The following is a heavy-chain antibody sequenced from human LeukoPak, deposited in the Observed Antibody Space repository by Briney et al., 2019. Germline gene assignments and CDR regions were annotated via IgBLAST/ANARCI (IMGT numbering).Heavy chain of an antibody. CDR1: GFSLSDYW. CDR2: ITSDGSTT. V-gene: IGHV3-74*01. J-gene: IGHJ4*01. CDR3: AGDYIWGRLF. D-gene: IGHD3-16*01. Sequence: GGSLRLSCVGSGFSLSDYWMDWVRQTPGKGLMWVSRITSDGSTTWYADSVKGRFTVSRDNAENTLFLEMNSLRDEDTAVYYCAGDYIWGRLFWGQGTLVTVSS.